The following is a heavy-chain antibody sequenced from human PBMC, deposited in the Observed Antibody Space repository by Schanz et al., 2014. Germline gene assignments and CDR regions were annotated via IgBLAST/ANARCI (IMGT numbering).Heavy chain of an antibody. V-gene: IGHV3-30*03. D-gene: IGHD3-10*01. Sequence: VQLVESGGGLVQPGGSLRLSCAASGFTFSSYGMHWVRQSPGKGLEWVALISYDGSNKYYADSVQGRFTISRDNSKNALYLQMDSLRAEDTAVYYCARGIITMVRGGDVGAFDIWGQGTMXTVSS. J-gene: IGHJ3*02. CDR3: ARGIITMVRGGDVGAFDI. CDR1: GFTFSSYG. CDR2: ISYDGSNK.